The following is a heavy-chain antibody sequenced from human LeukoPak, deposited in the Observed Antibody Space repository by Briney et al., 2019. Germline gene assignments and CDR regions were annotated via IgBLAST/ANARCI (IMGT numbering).Heavy chain of an antibody. CDR3: ARDSAYYSDY. J-gene: IGHJ4*02. V-gene: IGHV1-18*01. CDR1: GYTFTSYD. CDR2: ISAYNGNT. Sequence: ASVKVSCKASGYTFTSYDINWVRQATGQGLEWMGWISAYNGNTNYAQKLQGRVTMTTDTSTSTAYMELRSLRSDDTAVYYCARDSAYYSDYWGQGTLVTVSS.